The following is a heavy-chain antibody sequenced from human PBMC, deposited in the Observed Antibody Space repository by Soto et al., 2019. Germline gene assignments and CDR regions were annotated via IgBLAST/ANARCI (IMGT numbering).Heavy chain of an antibody. J-gene: IGHJ4*02. D-gene: IGHD6-19*01. V-gene: IGHV3-53*01. CDR2: IYGGGTT. CDR1: GFTVSSKY. CDR3: VQTTGWPGFDF. Sequence: EVQLVESGGGLIQPGGSLRLSCAASGFTVSSKYMTWVRQAPGKGLEWVSVIYGGGTTYYADSVKGRFTISRDNSTNTLYLQVNRLRAEDTAVYYCVQTTGWPGFDFWGQGTLVTVSS.